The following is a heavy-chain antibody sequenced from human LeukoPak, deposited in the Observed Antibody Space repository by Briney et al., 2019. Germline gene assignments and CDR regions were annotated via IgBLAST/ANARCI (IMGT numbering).Heavy chain of an antibody. CDR1: GYSFSRYY. CDR2: INPSDGGT. CDR3: ARVAYLTTSFDAFDI. Sequence: ASVKVSCKASGYSFSRYYMHWVRQAPGQGLEWMGIINPSDGGTDYAQKFQGRVTMTRDTSISTAYMELSRLRSDDTAVYYCARVAYLTTSFDAFDIWGQGTMVTVSS. V-gene: IGHV1-46*01. J-gene: IGHJ3*02. D-gene: IGHD4-17*01.